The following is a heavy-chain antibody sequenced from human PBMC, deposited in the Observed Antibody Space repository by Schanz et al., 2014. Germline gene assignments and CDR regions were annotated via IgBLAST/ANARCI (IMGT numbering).Heavy chain of an antibody. CDR3: ARDRRRYCSTASCLHDNWFDP. J-gene: IGHJ5*02. CDR1: GYTFTSYG. V-gene: IGHV1-18*01. CDR2: ISPYTGNT. Sequence: QVQLVQSGAEVRKPGASVKVSCKASGYTFTSYGINWVRQAPGQGLEWVGWISPYTGNTHYFDKMEGRVTMTTDTSTGTAYMELRSLRSDDTAVYYCARDRRRYCSTASCLHDNWFDPWGQGTLVIVSS. D-gene: IGHD2-2*01.